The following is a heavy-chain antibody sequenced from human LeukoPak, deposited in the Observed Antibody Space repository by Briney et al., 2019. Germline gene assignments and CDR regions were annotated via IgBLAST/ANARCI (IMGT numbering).Heavy chain of an antibody. CDR1: GGSFSDYY. CDR3: ASHYSSGSYRYTGSFDS. CDR2: INHSGTT. V-gene: IGHV4-34*01. Sequence: SETLSLTCAVYGGSFSDYYWSWIRQPPGKGLEWIGEINHSGTTNYSPSLKSRVSISVDASKNQFSLKLNSVTAADAAMYYCASHYSSGSYRYTGSFDSWGQGMLVNVSS. D-gene: IGHD3-16*02. J-gene: IGHJ4*02.